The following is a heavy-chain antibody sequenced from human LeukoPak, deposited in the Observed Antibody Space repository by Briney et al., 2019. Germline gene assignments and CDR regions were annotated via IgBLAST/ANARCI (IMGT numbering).Heavy chain of an antibody. J-gene: IGHJ4*02. D-gene: IGHD3-22*01. V-gene: IGHV4-59*12. CDR1: GGSISSYY. CDR2: IYYSGST. Sequence: SETLSLTCTVSGGSISSYYWSWIRQPPGKGLEWIGYIYYSGSTNYNPSLRRRATISVDTSKNQFSLKLSSVTAADTAVYYCARAARNYYDSSGIFDYWGQGTLVTVSS. CDR3: ARAARNYYDSSGIFDY.